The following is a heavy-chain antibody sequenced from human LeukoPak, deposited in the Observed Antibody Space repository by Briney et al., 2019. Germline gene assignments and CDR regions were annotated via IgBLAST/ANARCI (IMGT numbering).Heavy chain of an antibody. CDR1: GGSISSYY. CDR3: AREGDGGPSTAGWFDP. D-gene: IGHD2-15*01. CDR2: IYYSGST. V-gene: IGHV4-59*01. Sequence: SETLSLTCTVSGGSISSYYWSWIRQPPGKGLEWIGYIYYSGSTNYNPSLKSRVTISVDTSKNQFSLKLSSVTAADTAVYYCAREGDGGPSTAGWFDPWGQGTLVTVSS. J-gene: IGHJ5*02.